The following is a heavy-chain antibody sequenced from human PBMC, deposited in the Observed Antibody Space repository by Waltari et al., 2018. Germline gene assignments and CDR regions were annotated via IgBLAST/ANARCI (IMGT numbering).Heavy chain of an antibody. CDR2: ISGSSAHI. CDR1: GFTFSAES. V-gene: IGHV3-23*01. CDR3: AKFIGSQWD. J-gene: IGHJ4*02. D-gene: IGHD3-10*01. Sequence: EVQLLESGGGLVQPGGSLRLSGAASGFTFSAESMSWVRQVPGKGLEWVSSISGSSAHIYYTDSVRGRFTISRDSSKNTLYLQMNNVRAEDTAVYYCAKFIGSQWDWGQGTLVTVSS.